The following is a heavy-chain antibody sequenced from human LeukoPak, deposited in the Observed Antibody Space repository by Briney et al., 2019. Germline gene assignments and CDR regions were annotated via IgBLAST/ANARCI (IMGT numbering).Heavy chain of an antibody. Sequence: GGSLRLSCAASGFTFSSYEMNWVRQAPGKGLEWVSYISSSGSTIYYAASVKGRFTISRDNAKNSLYLQMNSLRAEDTAVYYCARDQDIVATTPYYFDYWGQGTLVTVSS. CDR3: ARDQDIVATTPYYFDY. D-gene: IGHD5-12*01. CDR2: ISSSGSTI. J-gene: IGHJ4*02. CDR1: GFTFSSYE. V-gene: IGHV3-48*03.